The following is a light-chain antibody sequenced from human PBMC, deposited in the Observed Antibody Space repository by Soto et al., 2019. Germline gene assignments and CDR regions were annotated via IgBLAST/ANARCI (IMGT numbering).Light chain of an antibody. J-gene: IGLJ1*01. V-gene: IGLV2-11*01. CDR3: CSYAGSYPYV. CDR2: DVS. Sequence: QSVLTQPRSVSGSPGQSVTISCTATSSDVGGYNYVSWYQQHPGKAPKLMIYDVSKRPSGVPDRFSGSKSGNTASLTISGLQAEDEADYYCCSYAGSYPYVFGTGTKVTVL. CDR1: SSDVGGYNY.